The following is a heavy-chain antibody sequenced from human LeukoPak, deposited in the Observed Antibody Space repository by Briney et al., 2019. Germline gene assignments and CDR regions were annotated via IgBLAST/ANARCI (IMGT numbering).Heavy chain of an antibody. CDR3: AREGDSTGYFCDY. J-gene: IGHJ4*02. CDR2: IKPDGSDK. Sequence: GGSLRLSCATSGFTFSSYWMSWVRQAPGKGLEWVANIKPDGSDKYYADSVKGRFTISRDNAKNSLYLQMNSLRAEDTAVYYCAREGDSTGYFCDYWGQGTLVTVSS. CDR1: GFTFSSYW. D-gene: IGHD3-22*01. V-gene: IGHV3-7*01.